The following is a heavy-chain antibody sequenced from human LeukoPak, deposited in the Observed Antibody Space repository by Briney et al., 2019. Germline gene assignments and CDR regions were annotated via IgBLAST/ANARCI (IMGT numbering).Heavy chain of an antibody. CDR3: ARHVFSDTVYYYYYMDV. Sequence: GESLKISCEGSGYSFTSYWIGWVRQMPGKGLEWMGIIYPGDSDTRYSPSFQGQVTISADKSISTAYLQWSSLKASDTAMYYCARHVFSDTVYYYYYMDVWGKGTTVTVSS. D-gene: IGHD5-18*01. J-gene: IGHJ6*03. V-gene: IGHV5-51*01. CDR1: GYSFTSYW. CDR2: IYPGDSDT.